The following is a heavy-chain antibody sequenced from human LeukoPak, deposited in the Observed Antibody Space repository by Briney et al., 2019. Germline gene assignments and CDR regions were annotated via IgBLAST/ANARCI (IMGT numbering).Heavy chain of an antibody. CDR1: GGSISSDNYY. J-gene: IGHJ5*02. CDR2: IYYSGST. D-gene: IGHD4-11*01. CDR3: ARVPDYSNKNWFDP. V-gene: IGHV4-31*03. Sequence: SETLSLTCTVSGGSISSDNYYWSWIRQHPRKGLEWIGYIYYSGSTYYNPSLKSRVIISIDTSKNQFSLKLSSATAADTAMYYCARVPDYSNKNWFDPWGQGTLVTVSS.